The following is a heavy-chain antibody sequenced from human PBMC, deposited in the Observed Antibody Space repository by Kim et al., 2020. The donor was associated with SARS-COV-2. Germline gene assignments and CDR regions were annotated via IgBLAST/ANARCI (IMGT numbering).Heavy chain of an antibody. V-gene: IGHV4-34*01. CDR2: IIHSGST. J-gene: IGHJ5*02. CDR1: GGSFSGYY. D-gene: IGHD4-17*01. CDR3: ARGSLYGDYAWFDP. Sequence: SETLSLTCAVYGGSFSGYYWSWIRQPPGKGLEWIGEIIHSGSTTYNPSLESRFTISLDTSKNQFSLKLSSVTAADTAVYYCARGSLYGDYAWFDPWGRGTLVTVSS.